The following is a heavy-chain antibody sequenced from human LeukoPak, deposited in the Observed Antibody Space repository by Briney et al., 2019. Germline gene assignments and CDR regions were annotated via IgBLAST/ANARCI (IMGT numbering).Heavy chain of an antibody. D-gene: IGHD4-11*01. CDR2: ISSNGGST. V-gene: IGHV3-64*01. CDR3: ARERTTIMSGTAIGGY. Sequence: GGSLRLSCVASGFSFSSYGMHWVRQAPGKRLEYVSAISSNGGSTYYANSVKGRFTISRDNSKNTLYLQMGSLRDEDMAVYYCARERTTIMSGTAIGGYWGQGTLVTVSS. CDR1: GFSFSSYG. J-gene: IGHJ4*02.